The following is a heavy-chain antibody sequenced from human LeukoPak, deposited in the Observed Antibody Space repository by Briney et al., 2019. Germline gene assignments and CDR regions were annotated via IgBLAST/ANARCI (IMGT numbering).Heavy chain of an antibody. CDR1: GFSFSDAW. V-gene: IGHV3-15*04. D-gene: IGHD3-10*01. J-gene: IGHJ4*02. CDR2: IESKTDGGTT. Sequence: PGGSLRLSCAASGFSFSDAWMSWVRQIPGKGLEWVGRIESKTDGGTTDYAAPVKGRFTISRDDSTNTLYLQMNSMKSEDTAVYYCTTYGSGRKFDYWGQGILVTVSS. CDR3: TTYGSGRKFDY.